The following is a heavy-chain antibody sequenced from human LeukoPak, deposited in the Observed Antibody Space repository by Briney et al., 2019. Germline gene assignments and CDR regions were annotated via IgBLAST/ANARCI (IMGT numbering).Heavy chain of an antibody. V-gene: IGHV1-69*06. Sequence: GASVKVSCKASGGTFSSYAISWVRQAPGQGLEWMGGIIPIFGTANYAQKFQGRVTITADKSTSTAYMELSSLRSEDTAVYYCARDVQPGIAAAGTDPWGQGTLVTVSS. CDR2: IIPIFGTA. J-gene: IGHJ5*02. CDR1: GGTFSSYA. D-gene: IGHD6-13*01. CDR3: ARDVQPGIAAAGTDP.